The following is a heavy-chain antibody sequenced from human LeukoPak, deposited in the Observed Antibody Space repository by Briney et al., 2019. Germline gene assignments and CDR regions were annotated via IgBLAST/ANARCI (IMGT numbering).Heavy chain of an antibody. Sequence: PGGSLRLSCAASGFTFSSYGMHWVRQAPGKGLEWVAFIRYDGSNKYYADSVKGRFTISRDNSKNTLYLQMNSLRAEDTAVYYCAKSPSPPGIAAAGTAPIDYWGQGTLVTVSS. CDR2: IRYDGSNK. CDR1: GFTFSSYG. D-gene: IGHD6-13*01. CDR3: AKSPSPPGIAAAGTAPIDY. V-gene: IGHV3-30*02. J-gene: IGHJ4*02.